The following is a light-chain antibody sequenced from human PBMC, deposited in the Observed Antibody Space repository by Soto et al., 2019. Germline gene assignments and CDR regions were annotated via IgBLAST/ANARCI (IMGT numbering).Light chain of an antibody. Sequence: IVMTQSPDILAVSPGETVTLSCRASQSLSDNLAWYQQKPGQAPRLLIFRASSRGSGVPARFSGGGSGTELTLTIITLQSEDFAVYYCQQYGNWPPWTFGPGTKVDIK. CDR2: RAS. CDR3: QQYGNWPPWT. V-gene: IGKV3-15*01. CDR1: QSLSDN. J-gene: IGKJ1*01.